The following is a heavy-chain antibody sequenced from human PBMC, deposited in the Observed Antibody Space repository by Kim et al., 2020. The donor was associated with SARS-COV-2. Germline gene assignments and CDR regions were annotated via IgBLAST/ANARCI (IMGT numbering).Heavy chain of an antibody. CDR2: INTNTGNP. CDR3: ARDQNSDELRYFDWLLHYYYGMDV. CDR1: GYTFTSYA. V-gene: IGHV7-4-1*02. J-gene: IGHJ6*02. Sequence: ASVKVSCKASGYTFTSYAMNWVRQAPGQGLEWMGWINTNTGNPTYAQGFTGRFVFSLDTSVSTAYLQISSLKAEDTAVYYCARDQNSDELRYFDWLLHYYYGMDVWGQGTTVTVSS. D-gene: IGHD3-9*01.